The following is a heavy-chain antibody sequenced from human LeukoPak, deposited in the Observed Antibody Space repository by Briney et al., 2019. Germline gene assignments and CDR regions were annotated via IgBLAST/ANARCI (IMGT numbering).Heavy chain of an antibody. CDR1: GFXFSSYG. J-gene: IGHJ4*02. D-gene: IGHD2-21*02. CDR2: ISYDGSNK. Sequence: GRSLRLSCAASGFXFSSYGIHWVRHAPGKGLEWGAEISYDGSNKYYADSLKSRVTISRDKFKNTPSLQMNSLRGEDTAVYYCAKDISSGVGADCWFDYWGQGTLVTVSS. CDR3: AKDISSGVGADCWFDY. V-gene: IGHV3-30*18.